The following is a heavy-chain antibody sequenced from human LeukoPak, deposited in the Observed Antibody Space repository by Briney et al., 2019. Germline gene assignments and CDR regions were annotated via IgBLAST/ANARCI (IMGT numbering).Heavy chain of an antibody. J-gene: IGHJ4*02. D-gene: IGHD1-20*01. CDR3: ARSPYDWNYGDY. V-gene: IGHV3-23*01. CDR1: GFTFRSYA. Sequence: GGSLRLSCAASGFTFRSYAMSWVRQAPGKGLEWVSAISGSGGSTYYADSVKGRFTNSRDNSKNTLYLQMNSLRAEDTAVYYCARSPYDWNYGDYWGQGTLVTVSS. CDR2: ISGSGGST.